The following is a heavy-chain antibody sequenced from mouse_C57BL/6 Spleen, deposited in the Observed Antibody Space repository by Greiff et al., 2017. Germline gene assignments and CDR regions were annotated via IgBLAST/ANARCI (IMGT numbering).Heavy chain of an antibody. CDR2: IYPRSGNT. Sequence: VKLQESGAELARPGASVKLSCKASGYTFTSYGISWVKQRTGQGLEWIGEIYPRSGNTYYNEKFKGKATLTADKSSSTAYMELRSLTSEDSAVYFCARGDYGSSSYFDYWGQGTTLTVSS. J-gene: IGHJ2*01. CDR3: ARGDYGSSSYFDY. CDR1: GYTFTSYG. V-gene: IGHV1-81*01. D-gene: IGHD1-1*01.